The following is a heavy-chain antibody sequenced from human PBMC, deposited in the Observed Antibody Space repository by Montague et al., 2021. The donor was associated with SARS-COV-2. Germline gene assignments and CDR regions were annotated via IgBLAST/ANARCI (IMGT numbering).Heavy chain of an antibody. V-gene: IGHV4-59*01. CDR1: GGSISSYY. CDR3: ARGGGNSADYYNYTMDV. Sequence: SETLSLTCTASGGSISSYYWTWIRQPPGKGLESIGYIYHNGSTKYNPSLKSLVTISVDTSKNQFSLKLSSVSVADTAVYYCARGGGNSADYYNYTMDVWGQGTTVTVFS. D-gene: IGHD4-23*01. J-gene: IGHJ6*02. CDR2: IYHNGST.